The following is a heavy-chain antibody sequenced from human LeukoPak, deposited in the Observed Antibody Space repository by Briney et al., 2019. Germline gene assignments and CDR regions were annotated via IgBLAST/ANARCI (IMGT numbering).Heavy chain of an antibody. D-gene: IGHD5-18*01. V-gene: IGHV1-69*04. J-gene: IGHJ4*02. Sequence: ASVKVSCKASGYTFTSYAMNWVRQAPGQGLEWMGRIIPILGIANYAQKFQGRVTITADKSTSTAYMELSSLRSEDTAVYYCAESLNTAMVYYFDYWGQGTLVTVSS. CDR1: GYTFTSYA. CDR2: IIPILGIA. CDR3: AESLNTAMVYYFDY.